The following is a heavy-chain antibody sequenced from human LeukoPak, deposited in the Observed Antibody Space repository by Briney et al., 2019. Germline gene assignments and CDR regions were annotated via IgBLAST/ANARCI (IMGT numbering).Heavy chain of an antibody. CDR1: GGTFSSYA. CDR3: ARDPFSSGWYDH. Sequence: GASVKVSCKASGGTFSSYAISWVRQAPGQGLEWMGWINPNSGGTNYAQKFQGRVTMTRDTSISTAYMELSRLTSDDTAVYYCARDPFSSGWYDHWGQGTLVTVSS. V-gene: IGHV1-2*02. J-gene: IGHJ5*02. CDR2: INPNSGGT. D-gene: IGHD6-19*01.